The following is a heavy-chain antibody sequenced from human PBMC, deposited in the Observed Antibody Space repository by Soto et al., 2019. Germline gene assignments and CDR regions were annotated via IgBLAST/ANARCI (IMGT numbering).Heavy chain of an antibody. CDR3: ARYIVATIRGRRGANIDY. D-gene: IGHD5-12*01. J-gene: IGHJ4*02. CDR2: IYYSGST. V-gene: IGHV4-30-4*01. Sequence: QVQLQESGPGLVKPSQTLSLTCTVSGGSISSGDYYWSWIRQPPGKGLEWIGYIYYSGSTYYNPSLKSRVTISVDTSKNQCSLKRSSVTAADTAVYYCARYIVATIRGRRGANIDYWGQGTLVTVSS. CDR1: GGSISSGDYY.